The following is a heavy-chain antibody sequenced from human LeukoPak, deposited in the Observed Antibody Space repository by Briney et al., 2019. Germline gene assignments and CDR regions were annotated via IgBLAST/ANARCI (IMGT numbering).Heavy chain of an antibody. D-gene: IGHD6-13*01. CDR2: ISGRGRST. CDR1: GFTFSNYA. CDR3: AKAIAATATGY. Sequence: QPGGSLRLSCAASGFTFSNYAMTWVRQAPGKGLEWVSDISGRGRSTYYADSVKGRFTVSRDNSKNTLYLQMNSLRAENTAVYYCAKAIAATATGYWGQGTLVTVSS. V-gene: IGHV3-23*01. J-gene: IGHJ4*02.